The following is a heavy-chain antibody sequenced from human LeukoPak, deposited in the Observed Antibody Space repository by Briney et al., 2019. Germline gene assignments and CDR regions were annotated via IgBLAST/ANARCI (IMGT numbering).Heavy chain of an antibody. J-gene: IGHJ6*02. D-gene: IGHD6-6*01. CDR1: GGSTSSYY. CDR3: ARGASTSPYYYGMDI. Sequence: PSETLSLTCTVSGGSTSSYYWSWIRQPPGKGLEWIGYIYYSGSTNYKPTLRSRVTISVDTSKNQFSLRLYSVTAADTAVYYCARGASTSPYYYGMDIWGQGTTVTVSS. V-gene: IGHV4-59*01. CDR2: IYYSGST.